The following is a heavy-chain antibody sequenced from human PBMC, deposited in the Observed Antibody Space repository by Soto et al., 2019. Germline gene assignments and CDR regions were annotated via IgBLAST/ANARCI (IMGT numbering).Heavy chain of an antibody. CDR3: AKDLDIVVVPAGYFDY. CDR2: ISGSGGST. Sequence: GGSLRVSCAASGFTFSSYARSWVRQAPGKGLEWVSAISGSGGSTYYADSVKGRFTISRDNSKNTLYLQMNSLRAEDTAVYYCAKDLDIVVVPAGYFDYWGQGTLVTVSS. J-gene: IGHJ4*02. V-gene: IGHV3-23*01. CDR1: GFTFSSYA. D-gene: IGHD2-2*03.